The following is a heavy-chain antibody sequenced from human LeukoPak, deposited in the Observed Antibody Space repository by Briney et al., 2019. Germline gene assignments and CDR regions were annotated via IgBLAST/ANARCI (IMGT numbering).Heavy chain of an antibody. D-gene: IGHD3-16*01. J-gene: IGHJ3*02. CDR1: GFTFSSYG. V-gene: IGHV3-30*03. CDR3: ARDWGSYGAFDI. Sequence: GGSLRLSCAASGFTFSSYGMHWVRQAPGKGLEWVAVISYDGSNKYYADSVKGRFTISRDNSKNTLYLQMNSLRAEDTAVYYCARDWGSYGAFDIWGQGTMVTVSS. CDR2: ISYDGSNK.